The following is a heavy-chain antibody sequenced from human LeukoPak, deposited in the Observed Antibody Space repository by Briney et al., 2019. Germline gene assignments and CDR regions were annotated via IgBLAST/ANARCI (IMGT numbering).Heavy chain of an antibody. Sequence: GGSLRLSCAASGFTFSSYSMNWVRQAPGKGLEWVSSISSSSSYIYYADSVKGRFTISRDNAKNSLYLQMNSLRAEDTAVYYCARGRRYCSSTSCSSRSGASDYYYYYMDVWGKGTTVTVSS. CDR1: GFTFSSYS. D-gene: IGHD2-2*01. CDR3: ARGRRYCSSTSCSSRSGASDYYYYYMDV. V-gene: IGHV3-21*01. J-gene: IGHJ6*03. CDR2: ISSSSSYI.